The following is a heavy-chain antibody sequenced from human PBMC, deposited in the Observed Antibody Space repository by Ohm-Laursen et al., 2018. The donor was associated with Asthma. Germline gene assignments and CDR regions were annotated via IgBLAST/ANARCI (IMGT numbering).Heavy chain of an antibody. J-gene: IGHJ4*02. CDR3: ARFLHGGSSFDF. CDR1: GFTFSTYY. CDR2: ITSSSATI. D-gene: IGHD4-23*01. V-gene: IGHV3-48*01. Sequence: SLRLSCSASGFTFSTYYMSWVRQAPGKGLEWVSYITSSSATIYYGDSVMGRFTTSRDNAKNSLYLQMNSLRAEDTAVYYCARFLHGGSSFDFWGQGTLVTVSS.